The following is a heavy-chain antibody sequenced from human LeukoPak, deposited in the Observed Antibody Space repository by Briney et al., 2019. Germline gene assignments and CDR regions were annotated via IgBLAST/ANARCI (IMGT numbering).Heavy chain of an antibody. CDR3: AKNMGYGDYWYFDL. Sequence: GASVKVSCKASGYTFIDYYIHWVRQAPGEGLEWMGWINPNSGGTNYAQKFQGSVTVTRDTSISTAYMELTRLNSDDTAVYYCAKNMGYGDYWYFDLWGRGTLVTVSS. V-gene: IGHV1-2*02. J-gene: IGHJ2*01. CDR2: INPNSGGT. CDR1: GYTFIDYY. D-gene: IGHD4-17*01.